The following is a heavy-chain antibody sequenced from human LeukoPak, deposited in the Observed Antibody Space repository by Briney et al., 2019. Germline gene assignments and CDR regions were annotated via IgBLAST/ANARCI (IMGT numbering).Heavy chain of an antibody. J-gene: IGHJ4*02. V-gene: IGHV3-30-3*01. D-gene: IGHD1-26*01. Sequence: PGGSLRLSCAASGFTFSSYAMHWVRQAPGKGLEWVAVISYDGSNKYYADSVKGRFTISGDNSKNTLYLQMNSLRAEDTAVYYCARDHRAELGAVDYWGQGTLVTVSS. CDR2: ISYDGSNK. CDR3: ARDHRAELGAVDY. CDR1: GFTFSSYA.